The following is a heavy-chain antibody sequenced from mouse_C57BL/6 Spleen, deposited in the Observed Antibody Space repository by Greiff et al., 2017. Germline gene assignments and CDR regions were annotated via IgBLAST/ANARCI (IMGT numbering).Heavy chain of an antibody. Sequence: EVNLVESGGDLVKPGGSLKLSCAASGFTFSSYGMSWVRQTPDKRLEWVATISSGGSYTYYPDSVKGRCTISRDNAKNTLYLPMSSLKSEDTAMYYCARHTYYSNYVYYFDYWGQGTTLTVSS. D-gene: IGHD2-5*01. CDR3: ARHTYYSNYVYYFDY. CDR2: ISSGGSYT. V-gene: IGHV5-6*01. J-gene: IGHJ2*01. CDR1: GFTFSSYG.